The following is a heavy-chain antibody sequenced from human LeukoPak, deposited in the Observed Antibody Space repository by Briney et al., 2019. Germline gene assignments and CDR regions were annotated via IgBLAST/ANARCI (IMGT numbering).Heavy chain of an antibody. Sequence: SETLSLTCTVSGGSISSSSYYWGWIRQPPWKGLEWIGSIYYSGSTYYNPSLKSRVTISVDTSKNQFSLKLSSVTAADTAVYYCARIGWELLQGYHYWGQGTLVTVSS. CDR2: IYYSGST. J-gene: IGHJ4*02. CDR3: ARIGWELLQGYHY. CDR1: GGSISSSSYY. V-gene: IGHV4-39*01. D-gene: IGHD1-26*01.